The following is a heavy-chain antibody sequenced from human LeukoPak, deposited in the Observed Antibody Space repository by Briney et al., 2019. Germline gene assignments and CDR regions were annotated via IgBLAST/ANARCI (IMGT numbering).Heavy chain of an antibody. V-gene: IGHV1-18*01. Sequence: ASVKVSCKASGYTFTSYGISWVRQAPGQGLEWMGWISAYNGNTNYAQKLQGRVTMTTDTSTSTAYMELRSLRSDDTVVYYCARVNDVLRFLEWLPIYYYYYMDVWGKGTTVTVSS. D-gene: IGHD3-3*01. CDR3: ARVNDVLRFLEWLPIYYYYYMDV. CDR2: ISAYNGNT. CDR1: GYTFTSYG. J-gene: IGHJ6*03.